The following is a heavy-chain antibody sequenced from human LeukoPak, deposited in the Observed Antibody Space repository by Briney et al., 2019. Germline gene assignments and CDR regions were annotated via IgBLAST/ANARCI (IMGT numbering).Heavy chain of an antibody. CDR2: IYYSGST. Sequence: SETLSLTCTVSGGSISSYYWSWIRQPPGKGLEWIGYIYYSGSTSYNPSLKSRVTISVDTSKNQFSLRLSSVTAADTAVYYCARHHYYYASGSGFDSWGQGTLVTVSS. J-gene: IGHJ4*02. D-gene: IGHD3-10*01. CDR1: GGSISSYY. CDR3: ARHHYYYASGSGFDS. V-gene: IGHV4-59*08.